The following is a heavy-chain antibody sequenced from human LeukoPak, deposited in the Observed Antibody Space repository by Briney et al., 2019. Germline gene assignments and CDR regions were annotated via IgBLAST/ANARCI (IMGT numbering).Heavy chain of an antibody. CDR2: ISSGSNSI. V-gene: IGHV3-21*05. Sequence: PGGSLRLSCTAPGFTFSSYEMHWVRQAPGKGLEWVSYISSGSNSIYYADSVKGRFTVSRNNAKNSLYLQMDSLRAEDTAVYYCARVFSGTYLNYHHFDYWGQGTLVTVSS. J-gene: IGHJ4*02. CDR1: GFTFSSYE. D-gene: IGHD1-26*01. CDR3: ARVFSGTYLNYHHFDY.